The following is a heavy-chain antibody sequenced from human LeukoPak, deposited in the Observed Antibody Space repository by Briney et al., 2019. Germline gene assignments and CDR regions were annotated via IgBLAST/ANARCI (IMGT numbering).Heavy chain of an antibody. CDR3: ARGNYDGYYFDS. CDR1: GYTFTNYN. J-gene: IGHJ4*02. V-gene: IGHV1-8*01. CDR2: MNPNSDNI. Sequence: ASVKVSCKASGYTFTNYNINWVRQATGQGLEWMCWMNPNSDNIGYAQKFQSSVTMTTDTPISTPYIELSRLRSEDTAVYYCARGNYDGYYFDSWGQGTLVTVFS. D-gene: IGHD4-23*01.